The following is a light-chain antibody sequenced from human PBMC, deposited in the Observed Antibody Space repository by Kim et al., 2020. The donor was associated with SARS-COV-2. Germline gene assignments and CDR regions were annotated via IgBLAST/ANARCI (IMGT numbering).Light chain of an antibody. Sequence: LSLSPGERATLSCRASQSVSSSYLAWYQQKPGQAPRLLSYGASSRATGIPDRFSGSGSGTDFTLTISRLEPEDFAVYYCQQYGSSFGGGTKVDIK. CDR3: QQYGSS. CDR1: QSVSSSY. CDR2: GAS. J-gene: IGKJ4*01. V-gene: IGKV3-20*01.